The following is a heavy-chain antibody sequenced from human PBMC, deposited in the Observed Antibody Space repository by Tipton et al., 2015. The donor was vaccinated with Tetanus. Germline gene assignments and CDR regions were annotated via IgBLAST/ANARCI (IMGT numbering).Heavy chain of an antibody. Sequence: QSGAEVKKLGASVKVSCKASGYTFTSYAMHWVRQAPGQRLEWMGWINAGNGNTKYSQKFQGRVTITRDTSASTAYMELSSLRSEDTAVYYCARGGVGYCSSTSCYLFDPWGQGTLVTVSS. CDR3: ARGGVGYCSSTSCYLFDP. D-gene: IGHD2-2*01. CDR2: INAGNGNT. J-gene: IGHJ5*02. V-gene: IGHV1-3*01. CDR1: GYTFTSYA.